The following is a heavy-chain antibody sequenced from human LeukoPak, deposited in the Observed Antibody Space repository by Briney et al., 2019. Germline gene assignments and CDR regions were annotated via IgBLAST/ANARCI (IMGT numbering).Heavy chain of an antibody. CDR1: GFDFSISW. Sequence: PGGSLALSCAASGFDFSISWMGWVRQAPGKGLEWVVNISPGGNERYSVDSVKGRYTISSDNAEDSLYLQMKGLEVEDTAMYYCTRDGSGWSVYWGQGALVTVSS. J-gene: IGHJ4*02. D-gene: IGHD6-19*01. CDR2: ISPGGNER. V-gene: IGHV3-7*01. CDR3: TRDGSGWSVY.